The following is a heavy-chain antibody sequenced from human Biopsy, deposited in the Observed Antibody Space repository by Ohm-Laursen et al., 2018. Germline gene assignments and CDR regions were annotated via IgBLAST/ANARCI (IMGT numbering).Heavy chain of an antibody. D-gene: IGHD3-22*01. J-gene: IGHJ5*02. CDR3: ARDYDTSGYYYVS. V-gene: IGHV4-39*01. CDR2: IFYRGST. CDR1: GGSISNNNYY. Sequence: SETLSLTWTVSGGSISNNNYYWGWIRQPPGKGLEWIGSIFYRGSTHYKPSLKSRVNISVDTSKNQFSLKLNSVTAADTAVYYCARDYDTSGYYYVSWGQGTLLTVSS.